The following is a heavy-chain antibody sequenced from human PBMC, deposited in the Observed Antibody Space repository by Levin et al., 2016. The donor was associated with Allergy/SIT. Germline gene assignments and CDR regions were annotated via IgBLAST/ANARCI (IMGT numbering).Heavy chain of an antibody. CDR1: GFTFSSYA. J-gene: IGHJ4*02. D-gene: IGHD1-26*01. CDR2: ISYDGSNK. CDR3: AKEPLGARGRYFDY. V-gene: IGHV3-30-3*02. Sequence: GGSLRLSCAASGFTFSSYAMHWVRQAPGKGLEWVAVISYDGSNKYYADSVKGRFTISRDNSKNTLYLQMNSLRAEDTAVYYCAKEPLGARGRYFDYWGQGTLVTVSS.